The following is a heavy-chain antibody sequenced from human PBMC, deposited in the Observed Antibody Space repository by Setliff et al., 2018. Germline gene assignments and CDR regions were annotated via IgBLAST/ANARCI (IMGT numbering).Heavy chain of an antibody. CDR3: ARDGGEY. V-gene: IGHV1-8*03. J-gene: IGHJ4*02. D-gene: IGHD3-16*01. CDR2: MNPNSGNT. CDR1: GYTFTGYY. Sequence: GASVKVSCKASGYTFTGYYMHWVRQAPGQGLEWMGWMNPNSGNTGYAQKFQGRVTITRDTSASTAYMELSSLRSEDTAVYYCARDGGEYWGQGTLVTVSS.